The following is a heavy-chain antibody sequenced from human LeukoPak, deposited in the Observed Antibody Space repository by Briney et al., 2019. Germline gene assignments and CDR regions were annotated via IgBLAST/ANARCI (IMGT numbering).Heavy chain of an antibody. CDR3: ARFDCTGDGCYNH. D-gene: IGHD2-8*02. CDR1: GDSVTSYY. V-gene: IGHV4-59*08. J-gene: IGHJ4*02. Sequence: PSETLSLTCSVSGDSVTSYYWSWIRQPPGKGLEWIGYVSYDGTTNYTPSLRSRVIMAVDTAKNHISRRLTSLSAADTAVYYCARFDCTGDGCYNHWGQGILVTVSS. CDR2: VSYDGTT.